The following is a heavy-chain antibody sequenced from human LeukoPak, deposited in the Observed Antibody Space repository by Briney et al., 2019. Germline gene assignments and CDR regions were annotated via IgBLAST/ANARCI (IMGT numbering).Heavy chain of an antibody. Sequence: GASVKVSCKASGYTFTSYGISWVRQAPGQGLEWMGWINPNSGGTNYAQKFQGRVTMTRDTSISTAYMELSRLRSDDTAVYYCARDIGVGGWPPSWGQGTLVTVSS. CDR3: ARDIGVGGWPPS. CDR1: GYTFTSYG. D-gene: IGHD3-3*01. V-gene: IGHV1-2*02. CDR2: INPNSGGT. J-gene: IGHJ4*02.